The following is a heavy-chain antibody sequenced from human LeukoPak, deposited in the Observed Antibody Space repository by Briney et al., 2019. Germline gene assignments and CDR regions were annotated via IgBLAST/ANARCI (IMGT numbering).Heavy chain of an antibody. CDR3: AREDYGDSRALDY. CDR2: IIPILGIA. D-gene: IGHD4-17*01. V-gene: IGHV1-69*04. J-gene: IGHJ4*02. CDR1: GGTFSSYA. Sequence: ASVKVSCKASGGTFSSYAISWVRQAPGQGLEWMGRIIPILGIANYAQKFQGRVTITADKSTSTAYMELSSLRSEDTAVYYCAREDYGDSRALDYWGQGTLVTVSS.